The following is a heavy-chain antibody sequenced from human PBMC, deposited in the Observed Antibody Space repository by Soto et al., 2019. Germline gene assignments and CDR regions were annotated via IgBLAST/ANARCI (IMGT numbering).Heavy chain of an antibody. CDR2: IWYDGSNK. D-gene: IGHD3-3*01. Sequence: QVQLVESGGGVVQPGRSLRLSCAASGFTFSSYGMHWVRQAPGKGLEWVAVIWYDGSNKYYADSVKGRFTISRDNSKNKLYLQMNSLRAEDTAVYYFARDQMEAMDVWGKGTTVTVSS. CDR1: GFTFSSYG. J-gene: IGHJ6*03. V-gene: IGHV3-33*01. CDR3: ARDQMEAMDV.